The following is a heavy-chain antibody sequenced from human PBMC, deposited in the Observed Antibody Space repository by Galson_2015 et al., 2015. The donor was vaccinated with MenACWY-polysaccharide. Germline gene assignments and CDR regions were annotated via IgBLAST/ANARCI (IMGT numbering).Heavy chain of an antibody. J-gene: IGHJ4*02. V-gene: IGHV3-23*01. CDR2: IVGSGGST. CDR3: AKVRGSGWTLIDY. Sequence: SLRLSCAASGFTFSSYAMSWVRQAPGKGLEWVSAIVGSGGSTYYADSVKGRFTISRDNSKNTLYLQMNSLRAEDTAVYYCAKVRGSGWTLIDYWGQGTLVTVSS. CDR1: GFTFSSYA. D-gene: IGHD6-19*01.